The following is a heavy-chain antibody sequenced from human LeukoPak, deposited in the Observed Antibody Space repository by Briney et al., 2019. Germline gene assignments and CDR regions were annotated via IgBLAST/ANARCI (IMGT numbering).Heavy chain of an antibody. J-gene: IGHJ6*03. CDR2: IYTSGST. D-gene: IGHD6-13*01. V-gene: IGHV4-4*07. Sequence: PSETLSLTCTVSGASISSYYWSWIRQSAGKGLEWIGRIYTSGSTNYNPSLKSRVTMSLDTPKNPFSLDLTSVTAADTAVYYCARSAAAGTVGYYYYYMDVWGKGTTVTVSS. CDR1: GASISSYY. CDR3: ARSAAAGTVGYYYYYMDV.